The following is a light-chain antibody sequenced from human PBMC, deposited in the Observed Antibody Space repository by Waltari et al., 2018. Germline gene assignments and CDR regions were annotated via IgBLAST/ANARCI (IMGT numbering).Light chain of an antibody. CDR1: TGPVPGAYY. CDR3: LLYSDGAWV. Sequence: QTVVTQAPSLTVSPGGPVTPTCASTTGPVPGAYYPNWFQQKPGQAPRPLIFSTTYKHSWTPARFSGSLLGGKAALTLSGVQPEDESDYYCLLYSDGAWVFGGGTKLTVL. CDR2: STT. J-gene: IGLJ3*02. V-gene: IGLV7-43*01.